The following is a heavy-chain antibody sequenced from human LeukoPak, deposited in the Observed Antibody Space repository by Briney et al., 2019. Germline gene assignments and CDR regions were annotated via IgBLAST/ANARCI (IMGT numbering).Heavy chain of an antibody. CDR1: GGSISSYY. D-gene: IGHD3-22*01. CDR2: IYYSGST. Sequence: ASETLSLTCTVSGGSISSYYWGWIRQPPGKGLEWIGSIYYSGSTYYNPSLKSRVTISVDTSKNQFSLKLSSVTAADTAVYYCARQGNSGSLGYWGQGTLVTVSS. J-gene: IGHJ4*02. CDR3: ARQGNSGSLGY. V-gene: IGHV4-39*01.